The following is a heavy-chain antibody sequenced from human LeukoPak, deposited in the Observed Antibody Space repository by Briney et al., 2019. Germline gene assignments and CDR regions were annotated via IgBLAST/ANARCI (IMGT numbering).Heavy chain of an antibody. D-gene: IGHD5-18*01. Sequence: GSLRLSCAASGFTFSSYSMNWVRQAPGKGLEWVAVISYDGSNKYYADSVKGRFTISRDNSKNTLYLQMNSLRAEDTAVYYCAKGRGYNYGLDAFDIWGQGTMVTVSS. CDR3: AKGRGYNYGLDAFDI. CDR2: ISYDGSNK. J-gene: IGHJ3*02. CDR1: GFTFSSYS. V-gene: IGHV3-30*18.